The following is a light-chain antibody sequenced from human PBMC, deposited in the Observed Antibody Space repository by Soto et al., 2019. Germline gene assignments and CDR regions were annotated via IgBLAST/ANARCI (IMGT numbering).Light chain of an antibody. V-gene: IGLV2-14*01. CDR2: EVN. Sequence: QPVLTQPASLSGSPGQSITIYCTGTSSDIGAYDYVSWFQQHPGKAPKLMISEVNNRPSGISNRVSGSKSGNTSYLTISGLQVEDEAEYFCVSFTTTTTHVVGTGTKFTVL. J-gene: IGLJ1*01. CDR3: VSFTTTTTHV. CDR1: SSDIGAYDY.